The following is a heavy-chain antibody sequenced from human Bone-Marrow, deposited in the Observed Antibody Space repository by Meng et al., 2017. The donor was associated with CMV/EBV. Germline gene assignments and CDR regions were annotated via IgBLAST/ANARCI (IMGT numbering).Heavy chain of an antibody. CDR1: GFTFSSYW. V-gene: IGHV3-48*04. J-gene: IGHJ4*02. Sequence: GESLKISCAASGFTFSSYWMSWVRQAPGKGLEWVSYISSSGSTIYYADSVKGRFTISRDNAKNSLYLQMNSLRAEDTAVYYCARGLPYYDFWSGYFVSPDYWGQGTLVTVSS. CDR3: ARGLPYYDFWSGYFVSPDY. CDR2: ISSSGSTI. D-gene: IGHD3-3*01.